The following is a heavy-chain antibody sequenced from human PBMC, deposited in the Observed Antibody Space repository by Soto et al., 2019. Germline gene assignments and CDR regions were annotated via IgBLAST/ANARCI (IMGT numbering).Heavy chain of an antibody. CDR1: GYSFTSYW. Sequence: GESLKISCKGSGYSFTSYWIGWVRQMPGKGLEWMGIIYPGDSDTRYSPSFQGQVTISADKSISTAYLQWSSLKASDTAMYYCAREAPYCSGGSCYYPHWGQGTLVTVS. V-gene: IGHV5-51*01. J-gene: IGHJ1*01. D-gene: IGHD2-15*01. CDR3: AREAPYCSGGSCYYPH. CDR2: IYPGDSDT.